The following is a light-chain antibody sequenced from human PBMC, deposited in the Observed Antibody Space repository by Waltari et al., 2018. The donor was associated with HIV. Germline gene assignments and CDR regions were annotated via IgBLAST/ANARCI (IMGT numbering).Light chain of an antibody. CDR2: EVS. CDR3: CSYAGSSTYV. V-gene: IGLV2-23*02. CDR1: SSDVGSYNL. J-gene: IGLJ1*01. Sequence: QSALTQPASVSGSPVQPITISCTGTSSDVGSYNLVSWYQQHPGKAPKLMIYEVSKRPSGVSNRFSGSKSGNTASLTISGLQAEDEADYYCCSYAGSSTYVFGTGTKVTVL.